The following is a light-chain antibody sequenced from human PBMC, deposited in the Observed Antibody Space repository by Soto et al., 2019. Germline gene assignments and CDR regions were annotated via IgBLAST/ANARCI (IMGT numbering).Light chain of an antibody. CDR3: HQYGNSRWT. J-gene: IGKJ1*01. CDR2: GTS. V-gene: IGKV3-20*01. CDR1: QSVSSSY. Sequence: EIVLTQSPDTLSLSPGERATLSCRASQSVSSSYLAWYQQTPGQAPRLLIYGTSIIATGIPNRVSGSGSGTDFNHTIGKLEPEGFDVYDCHQYGNSRWTCGQGPMVEIK.